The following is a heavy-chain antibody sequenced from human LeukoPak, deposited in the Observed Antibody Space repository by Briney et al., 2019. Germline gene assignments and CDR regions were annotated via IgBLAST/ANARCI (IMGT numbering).Heavy chain of an antibody. CDR1: GFTVSSNY. CDR3: ASAPKAFNYYYYYMDV. CDR2: IYSGGST. V-gene: IGHV3-53*01. J-gene: IGHJ6*03. Sequence: PGGSLRLSCAASGFTVSSNYMSWVRQAPGKGLEWVSVIYSGGSTYYADSVKGRFTISRDNAKNSLYLQMNSLRAEDTAVYYCASAPKAFNYYYYYMDVWGKGTTVTVSS.